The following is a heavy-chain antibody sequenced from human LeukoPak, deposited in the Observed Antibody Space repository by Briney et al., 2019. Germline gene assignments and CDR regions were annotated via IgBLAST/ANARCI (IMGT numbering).Heavy chain of an antibody. Sequence: SETLSLTCAVYGGSSSGYYWSWIRQPPGKGLEWIGEINHSGSTNYNPSLKSRVTISVDTSKNQFSLKLSSVTAADTAVYYCARDYCSGGSCYRDAFDIWGQGTMVTVSS. V-gene: IGHV4-34*01. D-gene: IGHD2-15*01. CDR2: INHSGST. J-gene: IGHJ3*02. CDR3: ARDYCSGGSCYRDAFDI. CDR1: GGSSSGYY.